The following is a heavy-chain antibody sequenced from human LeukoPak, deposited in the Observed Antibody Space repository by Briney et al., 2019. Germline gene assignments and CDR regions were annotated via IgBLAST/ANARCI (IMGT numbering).Heavy chain of an antibody. Sequence: GVSLRLSCAASGFTFSSYSMNWVRQAPGKGLEWVSSISSSSSYIYYADSVKGRFTISRDNAKNPLYLQMNSLRAEDTAVYYCASVQQLVLDAFDIWGQGTMVTDSS. CDR1: GFTFSSYS. CDR3: ASVQQLVLDAFDI. CDR2: ISSSSSYI. D-gene: IGHD6-6*01. J-gene: IGHJ3*02. V-gene: IGHV3-21*01.